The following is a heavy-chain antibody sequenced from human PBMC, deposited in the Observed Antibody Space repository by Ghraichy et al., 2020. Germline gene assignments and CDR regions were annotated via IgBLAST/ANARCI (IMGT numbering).Heavy chain of an antibody. V-gene: IGHV3-7*01. J-gene: IGHJ6*02. CDR2: IKQDESEK. Sequence: ESLNISCAASGFTFSSYWMSWVRQAPGKGLEWVANIKQDESEKYFVDSVKGRFTISRDNVKNSLYLQMNSLRVEDTAVYYCASSRVPYGLDVWGQGTTVTVSS. CDR3: ASSRVPYGLDV. CDR1: GFTFSSYW. D-gene: IGHD2-2*01.